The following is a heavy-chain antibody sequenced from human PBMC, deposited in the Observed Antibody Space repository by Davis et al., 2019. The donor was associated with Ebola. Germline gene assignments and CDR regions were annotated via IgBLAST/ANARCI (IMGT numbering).Heavy chain of an antibody. V-gene: IGHV5-51*01. J-gene: IGHJ4*02. CDR3: ARALGGSYFVVDY. D-gene: IGHD3-16*01. CDR2: IYPGDSDA. CDR1: GYRFSSYW. Sequence: GESLKISCQGSGYRFSSYWIGWVRQRPGKGLEWMGIIYPGDSDARYSPSFQGQVTMSADKSINTVYLHWSSLKASDTATYYCARALGGSYFVVDYWGQGTPVTISS.